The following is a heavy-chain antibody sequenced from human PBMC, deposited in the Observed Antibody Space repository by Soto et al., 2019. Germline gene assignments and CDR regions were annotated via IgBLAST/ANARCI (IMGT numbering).Heavy chain of an antibody. V-gene: IGHV4-61*08. CDR1: GGSISSGGYY. D-gene: IGHD3-22*01. J-gene: IGHJ5*02. CDR3: ARDSSGYYEGYNWFDP. CDR2: IYYSGST. Sequence: SETLSLTCVVSGGSISSGGYYWSWIRQPPGKGLEWIGYIYYSGSTNYNPSLKSRVTISVDTSKNQFSLKLSSVTAADTAVYYCARDSSGYYEGYNWFDPWGQGTLVTVSS.